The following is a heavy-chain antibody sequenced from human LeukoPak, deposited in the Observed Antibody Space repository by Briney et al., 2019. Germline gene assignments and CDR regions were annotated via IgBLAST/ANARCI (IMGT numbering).Heavy chain of an antibody. CDR2: ISFSGGRT. CDR1: GFTFSSYA. J-gene: IGHJ4*02. V-gene: IGHV3-23*01. CDR3: AKHSLHHYALPDY. D-gene: IGHD2-2*01. Sequence: GGSLRLSCAASGFTFSSYAMSWVRQAPGKGLEWVSTISFSGGRTYYADSVKGRFTISRDNSRKTLYLQMNSLRVEDTAIYYRAKHSLHHYALPDYWGQGALVTVSS.